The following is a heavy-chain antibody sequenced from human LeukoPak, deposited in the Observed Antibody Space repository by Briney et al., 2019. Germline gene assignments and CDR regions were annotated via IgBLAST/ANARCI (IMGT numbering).Heavy chain of an antibody. V-gene: IGHV1-2*02. Sequence: ASVKVSCKASGYTFTGYYMHWVRQAPGQGLEWMGWINPNSGGTNYAQKFQGRVTMTRDTSISTAYMELRSLRSDDTAVYYCAREWKYCGATSCGYYFDYWGQGTLVTVSS. CDR1: GYTFTGYY. J-gene: IGHJ4*02. D-gene: IGHD2-2*01. CDR3: AREWKYCGATSCGYYFDY. CDR2: INPNSGGT.